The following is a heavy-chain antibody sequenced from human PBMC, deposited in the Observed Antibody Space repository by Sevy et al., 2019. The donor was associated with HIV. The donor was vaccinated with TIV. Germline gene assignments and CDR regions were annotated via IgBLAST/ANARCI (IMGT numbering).Heavy chain of an antibody. CDR1: GYTFTSYD. CDR2: MNPNSGNT. V-gene: IGHV1-8*03. D-gene: IGHD3-10*01. J-gene: IGHJ6*02. CDR3: ARGYYYGSGSHYKHDYYYYGMDV. Sequence: ASVKVSCKASGYTFTSYDINWVRQATGQGLEWMGWMNPNSGNTGYAQKFQGRVTITRNTSISTAYMELSSLRSEDTAVYYCARGYYYGSGSHYKHDYYYYGMDVWGQGTTVTVSS.